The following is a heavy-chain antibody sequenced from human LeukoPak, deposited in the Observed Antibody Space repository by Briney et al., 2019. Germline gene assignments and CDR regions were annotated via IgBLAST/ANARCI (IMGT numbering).Heavy chain of an antibody. Sequence: GGSLRLSCAASGFTFSSYEMNWVRQAPGKGLEWVSYISSNGSTIYYADSVKGRFTISRDNAKNSLYLQMNSLRAEDTAVYYCARARYYYYGMDVWGQGTTVTVSS. CDR3: ARARYYYYGMDV. CDR1: GFTFSSYE. V-gene: IGHV3-48*03. CDR2: ISSNGSTI. J-gene: IGHJ6*02.